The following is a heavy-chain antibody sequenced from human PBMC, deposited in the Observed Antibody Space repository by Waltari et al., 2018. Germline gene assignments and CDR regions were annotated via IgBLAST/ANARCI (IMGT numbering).Heavy chain of an antibody. J-gene: IGHJ4*02. CDR3: ATARSFDY. Sequence: EVQLEQSGAEVKKPGATVKISCKVSGYRFTDYFLHWVQQAPGQGLEWMGLVDPEDGETKYAEKFRGRVTISADISRDTAYMELTSLRSEDTAVYYCATARSFDYWGQGTLVTVSS. V-gene: IGHV1-69-2*01. CDR2: VDPEDGET. CDR1: GYRFTDYF.